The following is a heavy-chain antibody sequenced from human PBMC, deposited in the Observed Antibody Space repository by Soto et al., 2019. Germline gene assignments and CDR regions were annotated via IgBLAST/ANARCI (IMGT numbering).Heavy chain of an antibody. CDR2: IIPLLGIT. V-gene: IGHV1-69*08. CDR3: ARDQYNSVSTCFGYPDV. Sequence: QVQLVQSGTAVKRPGTSVRVSCQASGDTFTTHTITWVRQAPGQGPEWVGRIIPLLGITDYAQKFQGRVTISVDISTSTAYLVLSRLTSDVTALYYCARDQYNSVSTCFGYPDVWGGGTAVIVSS. J-gene: IGHJ6*04. CDR1: GDTFTTHT. D-gene: IGHD3-22*01.